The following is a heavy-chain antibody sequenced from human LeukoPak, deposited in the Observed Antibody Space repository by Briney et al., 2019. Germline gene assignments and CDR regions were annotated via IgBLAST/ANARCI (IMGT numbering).Heavy chain of an antibody. Sequence: GGSLRLSCAASGFTFSSYGMHWVRQAPGKGLEWVANIKQDGSEKYYVEFVKGRFTISRDNAKNSVYLQMNSLTAEDTAMYYCARWLQYRPYSLDVWGQGTTVTVSS. CDR1: GFTFSSYG. J-gene: IGHJ6*02. D-gene: IGHD4-11*01. V-gene: IGHV3-7*05. CDR3: ARWLQYRPYSLDV. CDR2: IKQDGSEK.